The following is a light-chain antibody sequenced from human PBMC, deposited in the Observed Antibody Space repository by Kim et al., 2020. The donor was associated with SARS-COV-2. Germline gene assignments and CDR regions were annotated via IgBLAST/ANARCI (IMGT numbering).Light chain of an antibody. Sequence: GERTIPLYRAGTYVVVSYLAWYQHNSSRSRSVRIHGASSRATGVTDWFRGGGSETDLTLTITRLGPEDFAEYYCQQYGRSPTTFGQGTRLEIK. CDR3: QQYGRSPTT. V-gene: IGKV3-20*01. CDR1: TYVVVSY. J-gene: IGKJ5*01. CDR2: GAS.